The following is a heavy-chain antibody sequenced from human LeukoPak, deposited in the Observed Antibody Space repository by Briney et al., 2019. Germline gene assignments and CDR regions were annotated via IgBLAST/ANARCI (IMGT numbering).Heavy chain of an antibody. Sequence: EAAGSLRLSCAASGFTFSTYARIWVRQAPGKGLEWGSGISDSGGTTYYADSVKGRFTSSRYNSKNTLYLQMNRLSAEDTAVYYCAKHSYRVDSFTDYWGQGTLVTVSS. D-gene: IGHD5-12*01. CDR2: ISDSGGTT. CDR3: AKHSYRVDSFTDY. J-gene: IGHJ4*02. V-gene: IGHV3-23*01. CDR1: GFTFSTYA.